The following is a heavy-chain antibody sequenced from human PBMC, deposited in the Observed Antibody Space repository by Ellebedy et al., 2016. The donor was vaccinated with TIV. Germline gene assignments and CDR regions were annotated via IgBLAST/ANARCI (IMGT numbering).Heavy chain of an antibody. D-gene: IGHD1-26*01. J-gene: IGHJ4*02. CDR3: AREGLVGANDS. CDR2: INIDGSFA. V-gene: IGHV3-74*01. CDR1: GFTFSSYW. Sequence: GESLKISCAASGFTFSSYWMHWVRQAPGKGLVWVSRINIDGSFARYADSVKGRFTTSRDNAKNTLYLQMNSLRAEDTAVYYCAREGLVGANDSWGQGNLVTVSS.